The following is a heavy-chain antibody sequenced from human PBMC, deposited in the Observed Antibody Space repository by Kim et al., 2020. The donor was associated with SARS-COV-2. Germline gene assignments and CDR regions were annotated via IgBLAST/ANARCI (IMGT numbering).Heavy chain of an antibody. J-gene: IGHJ4*02. V-gene: IGHV5-10-1*01. Sequence: NYNPSFRRHVTISGDESISTAYLQWSSLKASDTDIYYCARGLEYTNSDFDNWGQGTLLTVSS. CDR3: ARGLEYTNSDFDN. D-gene: IGHD6-6*01.